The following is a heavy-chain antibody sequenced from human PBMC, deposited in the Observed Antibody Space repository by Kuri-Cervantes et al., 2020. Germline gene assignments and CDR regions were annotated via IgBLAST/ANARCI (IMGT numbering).Heavy chain of an antibody. V-gene: IGHV4-59*12. Sequence: GSLRLSCTVSGGSISSYYWSWIRQPPGKGLEWIGYIYYSGSTNYNPSLRSRVTISVDTSKNQFSLNLRSVTAADTAVYYCARDIPTGRFDPWGQGTLVTVSS. J-gene: IGHJ5*02. D-gene: IGHD2-21*01. CDR1: GGSISSYY. CDR2: IYYSGST. CDR3: ARDIPTGRFDP.